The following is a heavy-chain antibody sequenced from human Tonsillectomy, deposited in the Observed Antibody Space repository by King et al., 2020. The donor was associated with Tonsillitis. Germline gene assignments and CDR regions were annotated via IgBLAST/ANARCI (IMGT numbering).Heavy chain of an antibody. Sequence: VQLVESGGGLVKPGGSLRLSCAASGFTFSSYSMNWVRQAPGKGLEWVSSISSRSSYIYYADSVKGRFTISRDNAKNSLYLQMNSLRAEDTAVYYCARVPTPEMLDYGDYYFDYWGQGTLVTVSS. CDR3: ARVPTPEMLDYGDYYFDY. D-gene: IGHD4-17*01. V-gene: IGHV3-21*01. CDR2: ISSRSSYI. J-gene: IGHJ4*02. CDR1: GFTFSSYS.